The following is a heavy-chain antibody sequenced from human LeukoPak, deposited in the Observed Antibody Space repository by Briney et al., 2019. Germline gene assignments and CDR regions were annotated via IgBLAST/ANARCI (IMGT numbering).Heavy chain of an antibody. D-gene: IGHD6-19*01. CDR3: AKGSAVADIYFDY. CDR2: INTAGGT. Sequence: GGSLRLSCAASGFTFRSYDLHWVRQTAAKGLEWVSLINTAGGTFYSDSVRGRFTISRDNSKNTLYLQMNSLRAEDTAVYYCAKGSAVADIYFDYWGQGTLVTVSS. J-gene: IGHJ4*02. V-gene: IGHV3-53*01. CDR1: GFTFRSYD.